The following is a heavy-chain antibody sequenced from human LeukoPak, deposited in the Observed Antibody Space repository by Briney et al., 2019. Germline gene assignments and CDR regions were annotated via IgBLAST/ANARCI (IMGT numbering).Heavy chain of an antibody. D-gene: IGHD5-12*01. CDR3: ARFSGYDRQPGGPFDY. CDR1: GGSISSYY. J-gene: IGHJ4*02. CDR2: IYYSGST. Sequence: PSETLSLTCTVSGGSISSYYWSWIRQPPGKGLEWIGYIYYSGSTNYNPSLKSRVTISVDTSKNQFSLKLSSVTAADTAVYYCARFSGYDRQPGGPFDYWGQGTLVTVSS. V-gene: IGHV4-59*08.